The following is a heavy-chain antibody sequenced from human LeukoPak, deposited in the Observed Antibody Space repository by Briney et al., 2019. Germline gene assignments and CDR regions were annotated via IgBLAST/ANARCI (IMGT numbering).Heavy chain of an antibody. CDR2: ISYDGSNK. D-gene: IGHD6-19*01. Sequence: GGSLRLSCAASGFTFSSYGMHWVRQAPGKGLEWVAVISYDGSNKYYADSVKGRFTISRDNSKNTLYLQMNSLRAEDTAVYYCAKNLIAVADSFDYWGQGTLVTVSS. J-gene: IGHJ4*02. V-gene: IGHV3-30*18. CDR1: GFTFSSYG. CDR3: AKNLIAVADSFDY.